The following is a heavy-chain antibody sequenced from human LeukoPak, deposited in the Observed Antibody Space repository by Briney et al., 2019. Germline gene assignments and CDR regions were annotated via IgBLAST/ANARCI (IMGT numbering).Heavy chain of an antibody. V-gene: IGHV1-18*01. CDR2: ISAYNGNT. Sequence: ASVKVSCKASGYTFTSYGISWVRQAPGQGLEWMGWISAYNGNTKRAQKLQGRVTMTTDTSTSTAYMELRSLRSDDTAVYYCARPYYYESTGYYLEGLYYFDYWGQGTLVTVSS. CDR3: ARPYYYESTGYYLEGLYYFDY. D-gene: IGHD3-22*01. J-gene: IGHJ4*02. CDR1: GYTFTSYG.